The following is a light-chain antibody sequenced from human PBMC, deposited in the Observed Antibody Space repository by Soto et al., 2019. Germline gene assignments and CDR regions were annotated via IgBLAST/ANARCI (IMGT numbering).Light chain of an antibody. V-gene: IGKV3-15*01. CDR3: QQYNNWPPYT. CDR1: QTVNSN. Sequence: EIVMTQSPATLSVSPGERATLSCRASQTVNSNLAWYQQKPGQAPRLLIFTASTRATGIPARFSGSGSGTEFTLTISSLQSEDSAVYYCQQYNNWPPYTFGQGTKLEIK. J-gene: IGKJ2*01. CDR2: TAS.